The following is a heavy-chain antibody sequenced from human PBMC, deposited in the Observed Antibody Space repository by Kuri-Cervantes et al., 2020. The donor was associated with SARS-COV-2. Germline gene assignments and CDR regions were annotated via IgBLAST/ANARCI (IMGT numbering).Heavy chain of an antibody. CDR1: GGSFSGYY. D-gene: IGHD5-24*01. Sequence: SQTLSLTCAVYGGSFSGYYWSWIRQPPGKGLEWIGEINHSGSTNYNPSLKSRVTISVDTSKNQFSLKLSSVTAADTAVYYCARSNKRWLQSRVFDYWGQGTLVTVSS. CDR2: INHSGST. CDR3: ARSNKRWLQSRVFDY. V-gene: IGHV4-34*01. J-gene: IGHJ4*02.